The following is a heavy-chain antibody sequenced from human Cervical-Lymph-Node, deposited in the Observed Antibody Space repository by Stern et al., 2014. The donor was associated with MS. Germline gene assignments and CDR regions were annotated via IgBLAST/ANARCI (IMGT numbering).Heavy chain of an antibody. D-gene: IGHD2-15*01. J-gene: IGHJ4*02. V-gene: IGHV1-46*01. CDR3: ARDQYCSGGSCSLDY. CDR2: INPSGGST. Sequence: QVQLVESGAEVKKPGASLKVSCQASGYTFTSYYMPWVRQAPGHGLERMGLINPSGGSTSYAQKFQGGVTMTRDASTSTVYMELSSLRSEDTAVYYCARDQYCSGGSCSLDYWGQGTLVTVSS. CDR1: GYTFTSYY.